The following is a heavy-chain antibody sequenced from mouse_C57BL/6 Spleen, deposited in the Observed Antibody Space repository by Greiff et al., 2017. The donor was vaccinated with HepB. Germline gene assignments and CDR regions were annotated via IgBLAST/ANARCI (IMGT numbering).Heavy chain of an antibody. CDR1: GYSFTGYY. D-gene: IGHD2-5*01. J-gene: IGHJ1*03. CDR3: ARRDSNFWYFDV. V-gene: IGHV1-42*01. CDR2: INPSTGGT. Sequence: VQLQQSGPELVKPGASVKISCKASGYSFTGYYMNWVKQSPEKSLEWIGEINPSTGGTTYNQKFKAKATLTADKSSSTAYMQLKSLTSEDSAVYYCARRDSNFWYFDVWGTGTTVTVSS.